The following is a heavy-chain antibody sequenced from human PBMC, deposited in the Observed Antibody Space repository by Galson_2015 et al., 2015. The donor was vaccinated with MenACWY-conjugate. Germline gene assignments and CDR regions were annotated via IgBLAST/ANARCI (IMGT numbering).Heavy chain of an antibody. D-gene: IGHD2-2*01. V-gene: IGHV4-34*01. CDR2: INHSGST. CDR3: ARGADMSGIVEAPPAMVWFDP. Sequence: LSLTCAVYGGSFSGDYWSWIRQPPGKGLEWIGEINHSGSTNYNPSLNRRVTISVDTSKNQFSLKLNSVTAADTAVYYCARGADMSGIVEAPPAMVWFDPWGQGALVTVSS. J-gene: IGHJ5*02. CDR1: GGSFSGDY.